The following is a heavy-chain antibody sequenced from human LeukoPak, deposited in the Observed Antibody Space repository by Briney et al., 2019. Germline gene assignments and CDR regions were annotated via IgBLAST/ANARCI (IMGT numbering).Heavy chain of an antibody. CDR1: GGSISSSIYY. CDR2: IYYSGST. CDR3: TDSSGYHGGCDY. D-gene: IGHD3-22*01. V-gene: IGHV4-39*01. Sequence: SETLSLTCTVSGGSISSSIYYWGWIRQPPGKGLEWIGSIYYSGSTYYNPSLKSRVTISVDRSKNQFSLKLRSVTAADTAVYYCTDSSGYHGGCDYWGQGTLVTVSS. J-gene: IGHJ4*02.